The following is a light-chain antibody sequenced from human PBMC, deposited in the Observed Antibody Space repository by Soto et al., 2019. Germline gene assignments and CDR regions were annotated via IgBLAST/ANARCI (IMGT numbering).Light chain of an antibody. Sequence: DIQMTQSPCSLSASVGDRVTITCRASQGISKYVAWFQQIPGKAPKSLIYATSRVQSGVPSKFSGSGSGTDFNLTISSLQPEDFATYYCQQHDSYPRTFGQGTRLEMK. J-gene: IGKJ2*01. CDR3: QQHDSYPRT. CDR2: ATS. CDR1: QGISKY. V-gene: IGKV1-16*02.